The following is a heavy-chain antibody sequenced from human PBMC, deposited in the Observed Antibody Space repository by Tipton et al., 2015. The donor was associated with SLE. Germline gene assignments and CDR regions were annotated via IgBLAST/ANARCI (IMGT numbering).Heavy chain of an antibody. CDR3: ARRDDYYDSSGYYYSGAFDI. CDR2: IYYTGST. V-gene: IGHV4-61*01. J-gene: IGHJ3*02. D-gene: IGHD3-22*01. CDR1: GYSISSGYY. Sequence: TLSLTCAVSGYSISSGYYWGWIRQPPGKGLEWIGYIYYTGSTNYNPSLKSRVTISVDTSKNQFSLKLSSVTAADTAVYYCARRDDYYDSSGYYYSGAFDIWGQGTMVTVSS.